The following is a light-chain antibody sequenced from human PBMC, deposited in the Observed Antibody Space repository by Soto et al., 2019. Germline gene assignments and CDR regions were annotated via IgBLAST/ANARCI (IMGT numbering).Light chain of an antibody. CDR3: QQYYITPWT. Sequence: EIVLTQSPATLSLSPGERATLSCRASQSVSSNLAWYQQKPGQAPRLLIYGASTRATGIPARFSGSGSGTDFTLTISSLQAEDVAVYYCQQYYITPWTFGQGTKVDIK. CDR2: GAS. J-gene: IGKJ1*01. V-gene: IGKV3-15*01. CDR1: QSVSSN.